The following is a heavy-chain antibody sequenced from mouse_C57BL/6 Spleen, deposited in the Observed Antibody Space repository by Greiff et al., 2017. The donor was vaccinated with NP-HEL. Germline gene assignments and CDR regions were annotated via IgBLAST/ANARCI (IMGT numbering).Heavy chain of an antibody. CDR3: ARRYYDCGFDC. J-gene: IGHJ2*01. D-gene: IGHD2-4*01. CDR1: GYTFTSYW. V-gene: IGHV1-52*01. Sequence: VQLQQPGAELVRPGSSVKLSCKASGYTFTSYWMHWVKQRPIQGLEWIGNIDPSDSETHYNQKFKDKATLPVDKSSSTAYMQLSSLASEDSAVYYCARRYYDCGFDCWGKGTTLTVSS. CDR2: IDPSDSET.